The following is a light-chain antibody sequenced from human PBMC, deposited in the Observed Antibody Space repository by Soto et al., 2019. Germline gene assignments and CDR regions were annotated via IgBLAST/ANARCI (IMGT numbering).Light chain of an antibody. CDR3: QQYNNWQWT. CDR2: GAF. Sequence: EIVMTQSPATLSVSPGETAALSCRSSQSVSSDLAWYQQKPGQAPRLLIYGAFTRATGSPARFSGSGSGTEFTLTISSLQSEDFAVYYCQQYNNWQWTFGQGTKVDNK. J-gene: IGKJ1*01. CDR1: QSVSSD. V-gene: IGKV3-15*01.